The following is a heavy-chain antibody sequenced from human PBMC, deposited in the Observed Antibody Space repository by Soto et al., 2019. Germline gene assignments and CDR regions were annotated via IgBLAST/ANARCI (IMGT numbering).Heavy chain of an antibody. CDR1: GFTVSSNY. Sequence: PGGSLRLSCAASGFTVSSNYMSWVRQAPGKGLEWVSVIYSGGSTYYADSVKGRFTISRDNSKNTLYLQMNSLRAEDTAVYYCATTYYYDSSGYYSDYWGQGTLVTV. J-gene: IGHJ4*02. CDR2: IYSGGST. D-gene: IGHD3-22*01. CDR3: ATTYYYDSSGYYSDY. V-gene: IGHV3-53*01.